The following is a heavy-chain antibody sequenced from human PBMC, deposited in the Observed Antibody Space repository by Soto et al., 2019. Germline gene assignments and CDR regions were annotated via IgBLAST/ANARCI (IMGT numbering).Heavy chain of an antibody. D-gene: IGHD3-3*01. CDR2: ISAYNGNT. CDR3: AIDGISIFGVVIFPPRYYYYMDV. V-gene: IGHV1-18*01. Sequence: ASVKVSCKASGYTFTSYGISWVRQAPGQGLEWMGWISAYNGNTNYAQKLQGRVTMTTDTSTSTAYMEMRSLRSDDTAVYYCAIDGISIFGVVIFPPRYYYYMDVWGKGTTVTVSS. J-gene: IGHJ6*03. CDR1: GYTFTSYG.